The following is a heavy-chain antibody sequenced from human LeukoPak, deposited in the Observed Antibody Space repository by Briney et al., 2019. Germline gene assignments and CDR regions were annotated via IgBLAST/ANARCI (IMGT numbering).Heavy chain of an antibody. CDR2: ISSTGGTT. V-gene: IGHV3-23*01. CDR1: GITFSSYG. Sequence: PGGSLRLSCAASGITFSSYGMSCLRQAPGKGLEWVSSISSTGGTTYYADSVKGRFTLPRDNSKNTLYLQMNSQRAEDTAIYYCAKNGDRGAYCTGGTCYPYFYYYMDVWGKGTTVTI. J-gene: IGHJ6*03. D-gene: IGHD2-15*01. CDR3: AKNGDRGAYCTGGTCYPYFYYYMDV.